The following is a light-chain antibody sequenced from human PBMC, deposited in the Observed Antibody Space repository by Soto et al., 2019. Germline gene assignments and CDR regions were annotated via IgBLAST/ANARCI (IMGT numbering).Light chain of an antibody. J-gene: IGKJ1*01. V-gene: IGKV3-20*01. CDR3: QQYGSSWT. CDR2: STS. Sequence: EIVLTQSPGTLSLSPGERATLSCRASQSGSTNYIAWYQQKPGQAPGLLIYSTSNRATGIPDRFSGSGSGTDFTLTISRLEPEDFAVYYCQQYGSSWTFGQGTKVEIK. CDR1: QSGSTNY.